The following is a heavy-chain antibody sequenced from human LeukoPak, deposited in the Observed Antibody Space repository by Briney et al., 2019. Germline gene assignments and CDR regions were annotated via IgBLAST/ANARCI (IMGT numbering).Heavy chain of an antibody. V-gene: IGHV1-18*01. CDR2: ISAYNGDT. D-gene: IGHD6-19*01. Sequence: ASVKVSCRAPGYTFPNYGVTWVRQAPGQGLEWMGWISAYNGDTNYAQKFQGRVTMSTDTSTSTAYMELRSLRSDDTAMYYCARRRYSSGWHLDYWGQGTLVTVSS. CDR1: GYTFPNYG. CDR3: ARRRYSSGWHLDY. J-gene: IGHJ4*02.